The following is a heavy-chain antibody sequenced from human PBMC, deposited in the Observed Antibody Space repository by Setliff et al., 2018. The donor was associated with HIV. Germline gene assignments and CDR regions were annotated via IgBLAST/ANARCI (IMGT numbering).Heavy chain of an antibody. CDR3: ARRGVGTSDAFDL. V-gene: IGHV4-4*07. J-gene: IGHJ3*01. D-gene: IGHD2-8*01. CDR1: GGSITRYD. CDR2: IYISGST. Sequence: PSETLSLTCTVSGGSITRYDWSWIRQPAGKGLEWFGRIYISGSTNYNPSFESRVTMTRDTSINTAYMDLGRLRSDDTAVYYCARRGVGTSDAFDLWGQGTMVTVSS.